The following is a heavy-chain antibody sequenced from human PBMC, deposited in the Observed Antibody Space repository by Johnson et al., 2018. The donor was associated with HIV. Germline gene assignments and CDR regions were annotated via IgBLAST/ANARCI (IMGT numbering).Heavy chain of an antibody. CDR2: ILYDGSNK. J-gene: IGHJ3*01. Sequence: QVQLVESGGGMVQPGRSLRLSCAASGFTFSSYAMHWVRQAPGKGLEWLAFILYDGSNKYYADSVKGRFTISRDSSKNTLYLQMDSLRAEDTAVYYCARDLLYSAFDVWGQGTMVTVSS. V-gene: IGHV3-30-3*01. CDR1: GFTFSSYA. CDR3: ARDLLYSAFDV. D-gene: IGHD2-8*01.